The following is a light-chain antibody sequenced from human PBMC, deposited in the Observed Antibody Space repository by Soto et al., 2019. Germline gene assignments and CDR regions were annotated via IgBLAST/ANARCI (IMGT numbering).Light chain of an antibody. CDR3: QQYTV. CDR1: QSISSW. Sequence: NQMTQSPSTLSASVGDRVTITCRASQSISSWLAWYQQKPGKAPKLLIYKASTLESGVPSRFSGSGSGTEFTLTISSLQPDDFATYYCQQYTVFGQGTKVDIK. CDR2: KAS. V-gene: IGKV1-5*03. J-gene: IGKJ1*01.